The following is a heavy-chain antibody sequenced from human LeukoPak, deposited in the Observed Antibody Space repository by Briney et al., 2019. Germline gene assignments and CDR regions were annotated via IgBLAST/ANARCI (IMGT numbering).Heavy chain of an antibody. CDR2: IYYSGST. CDR1: GGSITSYY. V-gene: IGHV4-59*01. Sequence: PSETLSLTCTVSGGSITSYYWSWIRQPPGKGLEWIGYIYYSGSTNYNPSLKSRVTISVDTSKNQFSLKLSSVTAADTAVYYCARYRSYSSSWYQFDYWGQGTLVTVSS. D-gene: IGHD6-13*01. J-gene: IGHJ4*02. CDR3: ARYRSYSSSWYQFDY.